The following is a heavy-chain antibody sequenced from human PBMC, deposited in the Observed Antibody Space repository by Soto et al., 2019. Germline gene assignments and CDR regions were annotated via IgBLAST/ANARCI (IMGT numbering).Heavy chain of an antibody. V-gene: IGHV3-11*06. J-gene: IGHJ3*02. CDR2: ISSSSSYT. Sequence: GGSLRLSCAASGFTFSDYYMSWIRQAPGKGLEWVSYISSSSSYTNYADSVKGRFTISRDNAKNSLYLQMNSLRAEDTAVYYCATTTHCSGGSCYNDAFDIWGQGTMVTVSS. D-gene: IGHD2-15*01. CDR3: ATTTHCSGGSCYNDAFDI. CDR1: GFTFSDYY.